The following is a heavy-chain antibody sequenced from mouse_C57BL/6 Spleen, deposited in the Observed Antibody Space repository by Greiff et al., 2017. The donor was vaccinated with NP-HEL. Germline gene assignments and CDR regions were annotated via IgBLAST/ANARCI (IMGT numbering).Heavy chain of an antibody. CDR1: GFTFSSYA. V-gene: IGHV5-4*03. CDR2: ISDGGSYT. J-gene: IGHJ3*01. CDR3: ASEDLFAY. Sequence: EVKLVESGGGLVKPGGSLKLSCAASGFTFSSYAMSWVRQTPEKRLEWVATISDGGSYTYYPDNVKGRFTISRDNAKNNLYLQMSHLKSEDTAMYYCASEDLFAYWGQGTLVTVSA.